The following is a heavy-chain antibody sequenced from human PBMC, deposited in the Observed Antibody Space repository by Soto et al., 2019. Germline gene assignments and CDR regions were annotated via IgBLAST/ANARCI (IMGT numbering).Heavy chain of an antibody. D-gene: IGHD6-13*01. J-gene: IGHJ5*02. CDR1: GYTFTSYG. CDR3: ARDGRSSSPPGWFDP. Sequence: ASVKVSFKASGYTFTSYGISWVRQAPGQGLEWMGWISAYNGNTNYAQKLQGRVTMTTDTSTSTAYMELRSLRSDDAAVYYCARDGRSSSPPGWFDPWGQGTLVTVSS. V-gene: IGHV1-18*01. CDR2: ISAYNGNT.